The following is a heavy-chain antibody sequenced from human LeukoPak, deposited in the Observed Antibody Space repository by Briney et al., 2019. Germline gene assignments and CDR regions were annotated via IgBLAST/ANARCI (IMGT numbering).Heavy chain of an antibody. V-gene: IGHV3-23*01. D-gene: IGHD3-22*01. CDR3: AKHTYYYESSGTTALFDY. CDR1: GSTFSSDD. J-gene: IGHJ4*02. CDR2: ISGSGGSA. Sequence: TGGSLRLSCAASGSTFSSDDMSWVRQAPGKGLVWVTGISGSGGSAYYADSVKGRFTISRDNSKNTLYLRMNSLRAEDTAVYYCAKHTYYYESSGTTALFDYWGQGTLVTVSS.